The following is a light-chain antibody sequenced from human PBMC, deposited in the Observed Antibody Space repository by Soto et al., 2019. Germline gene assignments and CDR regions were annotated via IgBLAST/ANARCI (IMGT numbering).Light chain of an antibody. V-gene: IGLV2-8*01. Sequence: QSALTQPPSSSGSPGQSGTISWTGTSSDVGGSNYVSWYQQHPGKAPKLIIYEVSKRPSGVPYRFSGSKSGNTASLTVSGLQDEDEADYYCSSYAGSNKVVFGGGTKVTVL. CDR2: EVS. J-gene: IGLJ2*01. CDR3: SSYAGSNKVV. CDR1: SSDVGGSNY.